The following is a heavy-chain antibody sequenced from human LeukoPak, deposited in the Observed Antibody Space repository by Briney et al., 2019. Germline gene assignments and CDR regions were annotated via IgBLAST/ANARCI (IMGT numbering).Heavy chain of an antibody. V-gene: IGHV4-34*01. Sequence: SETLSLTCAVYGGSFSGYYWSWIRQPPGKGLEWIGEINHSGSTNYNPSLKSRVTISVDTSKNQFSLKLSSVTAADTAVYYCARDLDYYDSSGYYLSYFDYWGQGTLVTVSS. D-gene: IGHD3-22*01. CDR3: ARDLDYYDSSGYYLSYFDY. CDR2: INHSGST. CDR1: GGSFSGYY. J-gene: IGHJ4*02.